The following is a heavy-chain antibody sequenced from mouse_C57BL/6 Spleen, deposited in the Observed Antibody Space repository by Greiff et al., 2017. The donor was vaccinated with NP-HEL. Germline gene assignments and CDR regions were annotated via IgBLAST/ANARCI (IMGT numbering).Heavy chain of an antibody. CDR3: ARYPATYYFDY. CDR2: IDPSDSYT. Sequence: VQLQQSGAELVKPGASVKLSCKASGYTFTSYWMQWVKQRPGQGLEWIGEIDPSDSYTNYNQKFKGKATLTVDTSSSTAYMQLSSLTSEDSAVYYCARYPATYYFDYWGQGTTLTVSS. D-gene: IGHD1-1*01. CDR1: GYTFTSYW. J-gene: IGHJ2*01. V-gene: IGHV1-50*01.